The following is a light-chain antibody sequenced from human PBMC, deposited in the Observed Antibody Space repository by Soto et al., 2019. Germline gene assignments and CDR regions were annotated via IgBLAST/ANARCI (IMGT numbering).Light chain of an antibody. CDR2: AAS. CDR3: QQANSFPIT. Sequence: DIQMTKSPSSLSASVGDRVTIPCRASQSISSYLNWYQQKPGKAPKLLIYAASSLQSGVPSRFRGSGSGTDFTLTISSLQPEDFETYYCQQANSFPITFGQGTRLEIK. V-gene: IGKV1-39*01. J-gene: IGKJ5*01. CDR1: QSISSY.